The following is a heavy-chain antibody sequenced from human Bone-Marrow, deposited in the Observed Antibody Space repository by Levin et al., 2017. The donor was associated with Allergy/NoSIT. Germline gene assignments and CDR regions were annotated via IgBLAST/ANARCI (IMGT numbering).Heavy chain of an antibody. D-gene: IGHD1-7*01. CDR3: AKVVSEGGTTVAFDI. V-gene: IGHV3-23*01. CDR2: ITSGGTNT. J-gene: IGHJ3*02. Sequence: GGSLRLSCTASGLTLSTFLMTWVRQAPGKGLEWVSGITSGGTNTYYAGSVKGRFSISRDNSKNKVFLEMKNLRVEDTGIYYCAKVVSEGGTTVAFDIWGQGTMVIVSS. CDR1: GLTLSTFL.